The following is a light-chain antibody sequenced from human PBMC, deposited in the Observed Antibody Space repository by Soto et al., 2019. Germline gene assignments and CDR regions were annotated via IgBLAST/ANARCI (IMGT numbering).Light chain of an antibody. CDR2: GVS. J-gene: IGKJ1*01. CDR1: ESVSSTS. Sequence: EIVLTQSPGTLSLSPGERATLSCRASESVSSTSLAWYQKKPGQAPRLLMYGVSSRATGIPDRFSGSGSATDFTLTINRLEPEDFAVYFCQQYDNSVWTFGQGTKVEIK. CDR3: QQYDNSVWT. V-gene: IGKV3-20*01.